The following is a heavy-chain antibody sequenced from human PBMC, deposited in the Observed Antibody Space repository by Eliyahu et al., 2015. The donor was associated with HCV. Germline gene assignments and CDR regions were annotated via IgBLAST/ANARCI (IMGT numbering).Heavy chain of an antibody. CDR2: ISGSGDAT. CDR1: GFTFSTYG. V-gene: IGHV3-23*01. CDR3: AKDVGGSYSGPFEF. Sequence: EVQLLESGGGLVQPGGSLRLSCAAXGFTFSTYGMRWVRQAPGKGLEWVSSISGSGDATYYEDSVKGRFTVSRDNSKNTLYLQLDSLRAEDTAIYFCAKDVGGSYSGPFEFWGRGTLVTVSS. J-gene: IGHJ4*02. D-gene: IGHD3-10*01.